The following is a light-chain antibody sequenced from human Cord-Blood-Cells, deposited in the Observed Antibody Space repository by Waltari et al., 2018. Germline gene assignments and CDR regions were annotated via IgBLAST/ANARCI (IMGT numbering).Light chain of an antibody. Sequence: QSALTQPASVSGSPGQSITISCTGTRSDLGCYNYVSWYQQHPGKAPKLMIYDVSNRPSGVSNRFSGSKSGNTASLTISGLQAEDEADYYCSSYTSSSTVVFGGGTKLTVL. J-gene: IGLJ2*01. CDR2: DVS. CDR1: RSDLGCYNY. CDR3: SSYTSSSTVV. V-gene: IGLV2-14*01.